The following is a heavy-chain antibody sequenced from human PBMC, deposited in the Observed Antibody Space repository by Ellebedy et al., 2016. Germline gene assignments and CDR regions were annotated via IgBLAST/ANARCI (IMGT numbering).Heavy chain of an antibody. Sequence: ASVKVSCKASGYTFTSYGITWVRQAPGQGLEWTGWISAYNGNTNYAQKFQGRVTMTTDTSTSTAYMELRSLRSDDTAVYYCARAPLGRDGYNSFDYWGQGTLVTVSS. CDR3: ARAPLGRDGYNSFDY. J-gene: IGHJ4*02. D-gene: IGHD5-24*01. CDR1: GYTFTSYG. CDR2: ISAYNGNT. V-gene: IGHV1-18*01.